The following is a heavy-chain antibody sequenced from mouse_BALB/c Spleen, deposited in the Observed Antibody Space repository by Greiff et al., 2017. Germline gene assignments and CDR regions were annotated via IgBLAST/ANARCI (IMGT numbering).Heavy chain of an antibody. Sequence: VMLVESGPGLVAPSQSLSITCTVSGFSLTGYGVNWVRQPPGKGLEWLGMIWGDGSTDYNSALKSRLSISKDNSKSQVFLKMNSLQTDDTARYYCARDGGVYDGYYNYFDYWGQGTTLTVSS. V-gene: IGHV2-6-7*01. J-gene: IGHJ2*01. CDR1: GFSLTGYG. CDR2: IWGDGST. CDR3: ARDGGVYDGYYNYFDY. D-gene: IGHD2-3*01.